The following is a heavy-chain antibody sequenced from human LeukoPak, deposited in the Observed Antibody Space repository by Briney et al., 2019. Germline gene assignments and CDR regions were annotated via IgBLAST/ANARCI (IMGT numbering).Heavy chain of an antibody. CDR3: ARGDYEGYYYYMDV. J-gene: IGHJ6*03. V-gene: IGHV1-69*05. D-gene: IGHD4-17*01. CDR2: IIPIFGTA. CDR1: GGTFSSYA. Sequence: ASVKVSCTASGGTFSSYAISWVRQAPGQGLEWMGGIIPIFGTANYAQKFQGRVTITTDESTSTAYMELSSLRSEDTAVYYCARGDYEGYYYYMDVWGKGTTVTVSS.